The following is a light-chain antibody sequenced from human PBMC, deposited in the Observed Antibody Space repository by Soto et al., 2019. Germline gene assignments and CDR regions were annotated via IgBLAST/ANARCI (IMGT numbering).Light chain of an antibody. CDR3: SSYTSKSSLI. V-gene: IGLV2-14*01. CDR2: EVR. Sequence: QSALTQPASVSGSPGQSVTISCTGTSSDVGVYNCVSWYQQHPGRAPQLIIYEVRNRPSGISFRFSGSKSGNTASLTISGLQAEDEADYYCSSYTSKSSLIFGGGTKLTVL. CDR1: SSDVGVYNC. J-gene: IGLJ2*01.